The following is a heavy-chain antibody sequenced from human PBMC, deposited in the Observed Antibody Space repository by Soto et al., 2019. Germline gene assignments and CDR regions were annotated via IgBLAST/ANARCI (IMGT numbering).Heavy chain of an antibody. CDR3: ARRGDWGSDEFDY. J-gene: IGHJ4*02. CDR2: IYYSGST. Sequence: PSETLSVTCTVSGGSISSYYWSWIRQPPGKGLEWIGYIYYSGSTSYNPSLKSRVIISVDMSKNQFSLKLSSVTAADTAVYYCARRGDWGSDEFDYWGQGTLVTVSS. CDR1: GGSISSYY. V-gene: IGHV4-59*08. D-gene: IGHD7-27*01.